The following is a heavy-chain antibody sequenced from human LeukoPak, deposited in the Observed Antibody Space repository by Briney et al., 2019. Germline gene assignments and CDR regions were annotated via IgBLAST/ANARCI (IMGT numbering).Heavy chain of an antibody. CDR3: VKDKGDLFYGDYVLFRH. J-gene: IGHJ1*01. D-gene: IGHD4-17*01. V-gene: IGHV3-64D*06. Sequence: GRSLRPSSSPAAFSVSSYAMHWVRQAHRKGLEYVSAISSNGGSTYYADSVKGRFTITRDNSKNTLYLQMSSLRAEDTAVYYCVKDKGDLFYGDYVLFRHWGQGTLVTVSS. CDR2: ISSNGGST. CDR1: AFSVSSYA.